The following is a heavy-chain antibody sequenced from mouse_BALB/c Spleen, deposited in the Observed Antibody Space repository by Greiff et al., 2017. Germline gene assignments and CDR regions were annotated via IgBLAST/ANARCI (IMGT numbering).Heavy chain of an antibody. D-gene: IGHD2-3*01. Sequence: DVQLVESGPGLVKPSQSLSLTCTVTGYSITSDYAWNWIRQFPGNKLEWMGYISYSGSTSYNPSLKSRISITRDTSKNQFFLQLNSVTTEDTATYYCARREIYDGYSYAMDYWGQGTSVTVSS. V-gene: IGHV3-2*02. J-gene: IGHJ4*01. CDR2: ISYSGST. CDR3: ARREIYDGYSYAMDY. CDR1: GYSITSDYA.